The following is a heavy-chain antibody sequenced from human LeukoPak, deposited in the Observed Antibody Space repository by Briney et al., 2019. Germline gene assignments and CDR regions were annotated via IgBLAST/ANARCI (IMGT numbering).Heavy chain of an antibody. CDR1: GFTFSDYR. CDR3: ARGVTTMVRGVTNFDY. J-gene: IGHJ4*02. V-gene: IGHV4-59*01. D-gene: IGHD3-10*01. CDR2: IYYSGSA. Sequence: GSLRLSCVASGFTFSDYRVTWVRQAPGKGLEWIGYIYYSGSANYNPSLKNRVTISVDTSKNLFSLKLSSVTAADTAVYYCARGVTTMVRGVTNFDYWGQGTLVTVSS.